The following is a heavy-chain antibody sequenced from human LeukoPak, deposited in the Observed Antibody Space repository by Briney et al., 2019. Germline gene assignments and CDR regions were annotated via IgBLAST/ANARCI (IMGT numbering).Heavy chain of an antibody. Sequence: GGSLRLSCAASGFTFSSYWMSWVRQAPGKGLGWVANIKQDGSEKYYVDSVKGRFTISRDNAKNSLYLQMNSLRAEDTAVYYCARGSFGGYGGIDYWGQGTLVTVSS. CDR3: ARGSFGGYGGIDY. CDR2: IKQDGSEK. J-gene: IGHJ4*02. V-gene: IGHV3-7*01. D-gene: IGHD4-23*01. CDR1: GFTFSSYW.